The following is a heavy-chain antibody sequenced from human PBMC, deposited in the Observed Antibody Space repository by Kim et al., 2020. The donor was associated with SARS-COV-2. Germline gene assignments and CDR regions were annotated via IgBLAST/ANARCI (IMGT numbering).Heavy chain of an antibody. CDR3: ARHFASTSQRVSFDY. D-gene: IGHD2-21*01. Sequence: GGSLRLSCAASGFTFSRYWMSWVRQAPGKGLEWVANIKQDGSEKDYVDSVKGRFTISRDNAGNSLFLQMNSLRAEDTAVYYCARHFASTSQRVSFDYWGQGALVTVSS. CDR2: IKQDGSEK. V-gene: IGHV3-7*01. J-gene: IGHJ4*02. CDR1: GFTFSRYW.